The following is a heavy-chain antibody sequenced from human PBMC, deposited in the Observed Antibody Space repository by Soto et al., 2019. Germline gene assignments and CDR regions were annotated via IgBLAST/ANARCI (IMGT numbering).Heavy chain of an antibody. CDR1: GAPITSGAYS. V-gene: IGHV4-30-2*01. J-gene: IGHJ5*02. D-gene: IGHD2-21*02. Sequence: QLQLRESGSGLVKPSQTLSLTCTVSGAPITSGAYSWRWIRQPPGKGLEWIGFIYHSGSTHYNPSLKSRVTISVARSKNHFSLQLTSLTAADTAVYYCARDMSGCSSSDCYLSGCFDPWGPGTLVTVSS. CDR2: IYHSGST. CDR3: ARDMSGCSSSDCYLSGCFDP.